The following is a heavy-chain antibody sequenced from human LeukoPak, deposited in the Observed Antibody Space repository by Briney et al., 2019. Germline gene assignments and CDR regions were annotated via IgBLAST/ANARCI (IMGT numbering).Heavy chain of an antibody. J-gene: IGHJ4*02. CDR2: IYYSGST. CDR3: VGFSSSWPFDY. V-gene: IGHV4-39*01. CDR1: GGSISSSSYY. Sequence: SETLSLTCTVSGGSISSSSYYWGWIRQPPGKGLEWIGSIYYSGSTYYNPSLKSRVTISVDTSKNQFSLKLSSVTAADTAVYYCVGFSSSWPFDYWGQGTLVTASS. D-gene: IGHD6-13*01.